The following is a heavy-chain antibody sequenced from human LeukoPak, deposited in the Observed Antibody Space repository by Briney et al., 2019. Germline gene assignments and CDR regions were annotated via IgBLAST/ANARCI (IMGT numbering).Heavy chain of an antibody. CDR1: GGTFSSYA. CDR3: ARDGNRDNGMDV. Sequence: ASVKVSCKASGGTFSSYAISWVRQAPGQGLEWMGGIIPIFGTANYAQKFQGRVTITADESTSTAYMEPSSLRSEDTAVYYCARDGNRDNGMDVWGQGTTVTVSS. J-gene: IGHJ6*02. CDR2: IIPIFGTA. V-gene: IGHV1-69*13. D-gene: IGHD1-14*01.